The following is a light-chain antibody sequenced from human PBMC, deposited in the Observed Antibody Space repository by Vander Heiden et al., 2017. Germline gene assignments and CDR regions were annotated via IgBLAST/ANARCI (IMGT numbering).Light chain of an antibody. CDR3: QQRSNWPLT. V-gene: IGKV3-11*01. CDR2: DAS. CDR1: QSVSSY. J-gene: IGKJ4*01. Sequence: EIVLTPSPATLSLSPGERATLSCRASQSVSSYLAWYQQKPGQAPRLLIYDASNRATGIPARFSSSGSGTDFTLTISSLEPEDFAVYYCQQRSNWPLTFGGGTKVEIK.